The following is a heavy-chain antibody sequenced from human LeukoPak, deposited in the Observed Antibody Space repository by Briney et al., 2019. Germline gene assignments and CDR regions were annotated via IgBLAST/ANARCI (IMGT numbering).Heavy chain of an antibody. CDR2: IRSKAYGGTT. CDR1: GFTFGDYA. J-gene: IGHJ6*02. CDR3: TRDRVVVAATPASYYYYGMDV. D-gene: IGHD2-15*01. Sequence: GGSLRLSCTASGFTFGDYAMSWFRQAPGKGLEWVGFIRSKAYGGTTEYAASVKGRFTISRDDSKSIAYLQMNSLKAGDTAVYYCTRDRVVVAATPASYYYYGMDVWGQGTTVTVSS. V-gene: IGHV3-49*03.